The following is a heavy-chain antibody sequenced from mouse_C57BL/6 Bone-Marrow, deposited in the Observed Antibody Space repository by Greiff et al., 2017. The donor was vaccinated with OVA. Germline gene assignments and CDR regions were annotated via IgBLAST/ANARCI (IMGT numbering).Heavy chain of an antibody. Sequence: VQLQQSGPELVKPGASVKISCKASGYSFTGYYMNWVKQSPEKSLEWIGVINPSTGGTTYNQKFKAKATLTVDKSSSTAYMQLKGLTSEDSAVYYCARYCLAWFAYWGQGTLVTVSA. CDR1: GYSFTGYY. CDR2: INPSTGGT. J-gene: IGHJ3*01. V-gene: IGHV1-42*01. CDR3: ARYCLAWFAY.